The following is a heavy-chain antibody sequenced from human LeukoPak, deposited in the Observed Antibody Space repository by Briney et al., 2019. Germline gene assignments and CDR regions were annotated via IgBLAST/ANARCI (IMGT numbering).Heavy chain of an antibody. CDR2: INPSGGST. CDR1: GYSFTSNY. V-gene: IGHV1-46*01. Sequence: ASVKVSCKASGYSFTSNYIHWVRQAPGQGLEWMGIINPSGGSTSYAQKFQGRVTMTRDTSTSTVYMELSSLRSEDTAVYYCARERGGDGYNLDAFDIWGQGTMVTVSS. CDR3: ARERGGDGYNLDAFDI. D-gene: IGHD5-24*01. J-gene: IGHJ3*02.